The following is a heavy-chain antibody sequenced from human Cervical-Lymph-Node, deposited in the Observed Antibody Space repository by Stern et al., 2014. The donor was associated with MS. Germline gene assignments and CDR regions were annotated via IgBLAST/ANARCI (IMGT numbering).Heavy chain of an antibody. J-gene: IGHJ3*02. V-gene: IGHV1-24*01. CDR2: FGPEDGET. CDR1: GYTLTELS. D-gene: IGHD2-15*01. Sequence: HVQLVQSGAEVKKPGASVKVSCKVSGYTLTELSMHWVRQAPGQGLEWMGGFGPEDGETIYAQKFQGRVTMTEDTSTDTAYMELSSLRSEDTAVYYCATAPKYCSGGSCYFRAFDIWGQGTMVTVSS. CDR3: ATAPKYCSGGSCYFRAFDI.